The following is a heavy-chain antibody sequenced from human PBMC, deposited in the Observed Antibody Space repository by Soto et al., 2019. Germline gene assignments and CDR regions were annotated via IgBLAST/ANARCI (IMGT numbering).Heavy chain of an antibody. CDR2: IYYSGST. V-gene: IGHV4-59*01. D-gene: IGHD2-2*01. CDR1: GGSISSYY. Sequence: SETLSLTCTVSGGSISSYYWSWIRQPPGKGLEWIGYIYYSGSTNYNPSLKSRVTISVDTSKNQFSLKLSSVTAADTAVYYCARDEGGCSSTSCYQSGYGMDVWGQGTTVTVSS. J-gene: IGHJ6*02. CDR3: ARDEGGCSSTSCYQSGYGMDV.